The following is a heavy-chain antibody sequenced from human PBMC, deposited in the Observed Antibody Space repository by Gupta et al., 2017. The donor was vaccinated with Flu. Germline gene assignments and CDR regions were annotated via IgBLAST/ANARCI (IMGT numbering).Heavy chain of an antibody. D-gene: IGHD7-27*01. J-gene: IGHJ4*02. CDR2: IDPGDSNT. Sequence: VRQMPGKGLGWVGSIDPGDSNTTYSPSFQGHVTISADMSITTAYLQWSSLKAADTAMYFCARQGNWGWYFDHWGQGTLVTVSS. CDR3: ARQGNWGWYFDH. V-gene: IGHV5-51*01.